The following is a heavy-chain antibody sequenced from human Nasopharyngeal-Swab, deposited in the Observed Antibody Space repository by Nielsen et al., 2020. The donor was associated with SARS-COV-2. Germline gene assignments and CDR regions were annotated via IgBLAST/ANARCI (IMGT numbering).Heavy chain of an antibody. CDR2: IYYSGST. CDR1: GGSISSSSYY. Sequence: CTVSGGSISSSSYYWGWIRQPPGKGLEWIGSIYYSGSTYYNPSLKSRVTISVDTSKNQFSLKLSSVTAADTAVYYCARQELELALRWFDPWGQGTLVTVSS. CDR3: ARQELELALRWFDP. V-gene: IGHV4-39*01. J-gene: IGHJ5*02. D-gene: IGHD1-7*01.